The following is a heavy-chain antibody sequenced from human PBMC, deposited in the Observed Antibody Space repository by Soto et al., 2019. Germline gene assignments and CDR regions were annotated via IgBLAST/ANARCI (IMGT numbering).Heavy chain of an antibody. Sequence: ASVKVSCKASGYTFTSYDINWVRQATGQGLEWMGWMNPNSGNTGYAQKFQGRVTMTRNTSISTAYMELSSLRSEDTAVYYCARGGKDDILTGYSYSYDYYYYYYMDVWGKGTTVTVSS. J-gene: IGHJ6*03. CDR3: ARGGKDDILTGYSYSYDYYYYYYMDV. CDR2: MNPNSGNT. CDR1: GYTFTSYD. V-gene: IGHV1-8*01. D-gene: IGHD3-9*01.